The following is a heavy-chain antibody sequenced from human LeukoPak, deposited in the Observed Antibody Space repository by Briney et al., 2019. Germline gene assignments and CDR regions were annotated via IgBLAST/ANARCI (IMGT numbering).Heavy chain of an antibody. D-gene: IGHD3-10*01. V-gene: IGHV3-23*01. CDR1: GFTFSNYA. CDR2: ISDSGNTT. J-gene: IGHJ6*02. Sequence: GSLRLSCAASGFTFSNYAMSWVRQAPGKGLEWVSVISDSGNTTYYAGSVKGRFTISRDNSKNTLYLQMSSLRAEDTAVYYCAKGLDYYGSGSYRDYYSYYGTDAWGQGTTVTVSS. CDR3: AKGLDYYGSGSYRDYYSYYGTDA.